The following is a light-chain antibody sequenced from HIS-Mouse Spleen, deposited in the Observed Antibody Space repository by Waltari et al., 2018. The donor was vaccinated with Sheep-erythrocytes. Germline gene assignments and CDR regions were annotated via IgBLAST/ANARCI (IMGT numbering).Light chain of an antibody. Sequence: QSALTQPASVSGSPGQSITISCTGTSSDVGRYNLVSWYQQHPGKAPKLMIYEGSKRPSGVSNRFSGSKSSNTASLTISGLQAEDEADYYCCSYAGSSTPWVFGGGTKLTVL. CDR2: EGS. V-gene: IGLV2-23*01. J-gene: IGLJ3*02. CDR3: CSYAGSSTPWV. CDR1: SSDVGRYNL.